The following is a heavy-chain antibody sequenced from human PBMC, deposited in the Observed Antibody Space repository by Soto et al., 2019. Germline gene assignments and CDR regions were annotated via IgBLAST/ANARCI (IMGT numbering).Heavy chain of an antibody. V-gene: IGHV3-23*01. CDR1: GFIFSSDA. J-gene: IGHJ3*02. CDR2: ISGSGGST. Sequence: GGSLRLSCAASGFIFSSDAMSWVRQAPGKGLEWVSAISGSGGSTYYADSVKGRFTISRDNSKNTLYLQMNSLRAEDTAVYYCAKKRGDIVVVVAAPDAYDIWGQGTMVTVSS. CDR3: AKKRGDIVVVVAAPDAYDI. D-gene: IGHD2-15*01.